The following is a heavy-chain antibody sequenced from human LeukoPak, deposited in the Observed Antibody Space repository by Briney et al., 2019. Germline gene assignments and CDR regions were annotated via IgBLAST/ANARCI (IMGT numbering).Heavy chain of an antibody. Sequence: PSETLSLTCAVYGGSFSGYYWSWIRQPAGKGLEWIGRIYTSGNTHYNPSLKSRVTMSVDTSQNQFSLNLSSVTAADTAVYYCARFITIPGVAFDIWGQGTMVTVSS. CDR2: IYTSGNT. J-gene: IGHJ3*02. V-gene: IGHV4-59*10. CDR3: ARFITIPGVAFDI. CDR1: GGSFSGYY. D-gene: IGHD3-10*01.